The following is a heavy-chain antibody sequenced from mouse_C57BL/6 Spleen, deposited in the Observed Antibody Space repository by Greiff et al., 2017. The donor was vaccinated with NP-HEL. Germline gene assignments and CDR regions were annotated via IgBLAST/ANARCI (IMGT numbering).Heavy chain of an antibody. CDR3: ARRGDYFDY. CDR1: GYTFTNYW. J-gene: IGHJ2*01. V-gene: IGHV1-63*01. Sequence: QVQLQQSGAELVRPGTSVKMSCKASGYTFTNYWIGWAKQRPGHGLEWIGDIYPGGGYTNYNEKFKGKATLTADKSSSAAYVQFSSLTSEDSAIYYCARRGDYFDYWGQGTTLTVSS. CDR2: IYPGGGYT.